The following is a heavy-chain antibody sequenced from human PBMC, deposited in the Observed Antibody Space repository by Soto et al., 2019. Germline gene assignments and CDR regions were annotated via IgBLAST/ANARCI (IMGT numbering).Heavy chain of an antibody. CDR2: INAGNGNT. Sequence: QVQLVQSGAEVKKPGASVKVSCKASGYTFASYTMHWVRQAPGQRLEWMGGINAGNGNTKYSQKFQGRSTMTRDTSASTDHMQLSSLRSDDTAVYDSARDLGYCTVGSCYTCFHHWGQGTLVTVSS. V-gene: IGHV1-3*01. D-gene: IGHD2-15*01. CDR1: GYTFASYT. J-gene: IGHJ1*01. CDR3: ARDLGYCTVGSCYTCFHH.